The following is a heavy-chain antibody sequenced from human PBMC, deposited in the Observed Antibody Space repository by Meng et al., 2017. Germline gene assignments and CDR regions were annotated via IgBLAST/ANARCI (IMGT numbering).Heavy chain of an antibody. CDR2: INHSGST. CDR1: GGSFSGYY. D-gene: IGHD3-22*01. V-gene: IGHV4-34*01. J-gene: IGHJ2*01. Sequence: QVPLQQWGPGLLKPSENPSPTWPVYGGSFSGYYWSWIRQPPGKGLEWIGEINHSGSTNYNPSLKSRVTISVDTSKNQFSLKLSSVTAADTAVYYCASDNYYDSSGYSYWYFDLWGRGTLVTVSS. CDR3: ASDNYYDSSGYSYWYFDL.